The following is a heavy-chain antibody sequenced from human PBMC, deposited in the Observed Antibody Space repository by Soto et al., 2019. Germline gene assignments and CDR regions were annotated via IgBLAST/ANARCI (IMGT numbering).Heavy chain of an antibody. V-gene: IGHV4-59*01. CDR3: AIELWVRGVIIGPDYYYGMDV. J-gene: IGHJ6*02. CDR2: IYHSGST. D-gene: IGHD3-10*01. Sequence: SETLSLTCTVSGGSISSYYWSWIRQPPGRGLEWIGYIYHSGSTNYNPSLKSRVTISVDTSKNQFSLKLSSVTAADTAVYYCAIELWVRGVIIGPDYYYGMDVWGQGTTVTVSS. CDR1: GGSISSYY.